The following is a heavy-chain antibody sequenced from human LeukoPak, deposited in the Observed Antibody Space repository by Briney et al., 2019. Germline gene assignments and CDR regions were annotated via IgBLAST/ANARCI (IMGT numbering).Heavy chain of an antibody. CDR2: VYYSGSA. V-gene: IGHV4-59*02. CDR3: ARDRPDILTGYRTVLDY. CDR1: GDSVTTYY. J-gene: IGHJ4*02. D-gene: IGHD3-9*01. Sequence: PSETLSLTCTVSGDSVTTYYWSWIRQPPGKGLEWLGYVYYSGSATYNPSLKSRVTISVDTSKNQFSLRLSSVTAEDTAVYYCARDRPDILTGYRTVLDYWGQGTLVTVSS.